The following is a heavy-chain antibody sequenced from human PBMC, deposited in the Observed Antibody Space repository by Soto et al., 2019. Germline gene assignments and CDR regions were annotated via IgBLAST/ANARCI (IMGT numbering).Heavy chain of an antibody. CDR3: ARERFSSTSCYKGPFYYYGLDV. CDR1: GYMFTTYG. D-gene: IGHD2-2*02. V-gene: IGHV1-18*01. J-gene: IGHJ6*02. Sequence: ASVKVSCKASGYMFTTYGISWVRQAPGQGLEWMGWISAYNGNTKYAQKLQGRVTMTTDTSTSTAYMELRSLRSDDTAVYYCARERFSSTSCYKGPFYYYGLDVWGQGTTVTVSS. CDR2: ISAYNGNT.